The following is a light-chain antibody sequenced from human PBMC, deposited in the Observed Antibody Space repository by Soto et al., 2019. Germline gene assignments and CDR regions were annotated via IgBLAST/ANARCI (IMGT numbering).Light chain of an antibody. CDR1: QSVSSN. Sequence: ELVMTQSPATLSVSPGERATLSCRASQSVSSNLAWYQQKPGQAPRLLIYGASTRATGIPARFSGSGPGTEFTLTISSLQSEDVAVYYCQQYNNWPPLTFGGGTKVEIK. V-gene: IGKV3-15*01. CDR2: GAS. CDR3: QQYNNWPPLT. J-gene: IGKJ4*01.